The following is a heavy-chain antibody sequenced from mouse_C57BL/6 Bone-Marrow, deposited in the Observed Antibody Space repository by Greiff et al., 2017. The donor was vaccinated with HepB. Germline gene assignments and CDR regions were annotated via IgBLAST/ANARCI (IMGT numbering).Heavy chain of an antibody. V-gene: IGHV1-26*01. CDR3: AINWDGFAY. CDR1: GYTFTDYY. D-gene: IGHD4-1*01. J-gene: IGHJ3*01. CDR2: INPNNGGT. Sequence: VQLKQSGPELVKPGASVKISCKASGYTFTDYYMNWVKQSHGKSLEWIGDINPNNGGTSYNQKFKGKATLTVDKSSSTAYMELRSLTSEDSAVYYCAINWDGFAYWGQGTLVTVSA.